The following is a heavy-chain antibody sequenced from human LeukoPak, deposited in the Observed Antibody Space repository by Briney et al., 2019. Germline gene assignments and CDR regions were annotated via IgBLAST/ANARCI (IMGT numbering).Heavy chain of an antibody. CDR3: ARENGSGPHTIFGVVENWFDP. D-gene: IGHD3-3*01. J-gene: IGHJ5*02. Sequence: ASVKVSCKASGYTFTGYYMHWVRQAPGQGLEWMGWINPNSGGTNYAQKFQGRVTMTRDTSISTAYMELSRLRSDDTAVYYCARENGSGPHTIFGVVENWFDPWGQGTLVTVSS. V-gene: IGHV1-2*02. CDR2: INPNSGGT. CDR1: GYTFTGYY.